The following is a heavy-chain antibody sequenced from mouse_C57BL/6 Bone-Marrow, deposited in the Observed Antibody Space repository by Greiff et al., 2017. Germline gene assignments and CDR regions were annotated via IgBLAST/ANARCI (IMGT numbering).Heavy chain of an antibody. CDR1: GYTFTSYW. CDR2: IYPNSGST. Sequence: QVQLQQPGAELVKPGASVKLSCKASGYTFTSYWMHWVKQRPGQGLEWIGMIYPNSGSTNYNEKFKSKATLTVDKSSSTAYMQLSSLTSEDSAVYYGARLHYGASYWYFDVWGTGTTVTVAS. J-gene: IGHJ1*03. V-gene: IGHV1-64*01. CDR3: ARLHYGASYWYFDV. D-gene: IGHD1-1*02.